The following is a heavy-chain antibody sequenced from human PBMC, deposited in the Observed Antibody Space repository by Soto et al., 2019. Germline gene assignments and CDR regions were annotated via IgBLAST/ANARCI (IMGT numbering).Heavy chain of an antibody. CDR1: GFTFSLYW. CDR3: ATWHFPLIGFDV. D-gene: IGHD3-3*02. J-gene: IGHJ3*01. Sequence: GGSLRLSCAASGFTFSLYWMAWVRQAPGKGLEWLANIKQDESEKYYVESVKGRFTISRDNAKNSLFLQMNSLKVEDTAVYYCATWHFPLIGFDVWGLGTMVTVSS. CDR2: IKQDESEK. V-gene: IGHV3-7*01.